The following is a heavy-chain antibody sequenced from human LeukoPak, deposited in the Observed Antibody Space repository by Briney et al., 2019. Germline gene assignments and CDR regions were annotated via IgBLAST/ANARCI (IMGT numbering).Heavy chain of an antibody. V-gene: IGHV3-30*02. CDR2: IRYDGSNK. Sequence: GGSLRLSCAASGFTFSSYGMHWVRQAPGKGLEWVAFIRYDGSNKYYADPVKGRFTISRDNSKNTLYLQMNSLRAEDTAVYYCAKVNTMVRGAVPYWGQGTLVTVSS. J-gene: IGHJ4*02. D-gene: IGHD3-10*01. CDR1: GFTFSSYG. CDR3: AKVNTMVRGAVPY.